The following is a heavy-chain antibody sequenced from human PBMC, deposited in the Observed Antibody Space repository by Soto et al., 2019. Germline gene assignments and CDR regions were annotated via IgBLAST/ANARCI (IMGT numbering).Heavy chain of an antibody. J-gene: IGHJ5*02. V-gene: IGHV4-61*01. D-gene: IGHD5-12*01. CDR3: ARYDAESGSNKLDP. CDR2: IYYSGST. CDR1: GGSVSSRSHF. Sequence: QVQLQESGPGLVKPSETLSVTCTVSGGSVSSRSHFWSWIRQPPGGGLQWIGYIYYSGSTNYNPSLKSRATLSVYTSRNQFSLRLTSVTAADTSVYYCARYDAESGSNKLDPWGQGTLVTVSS.